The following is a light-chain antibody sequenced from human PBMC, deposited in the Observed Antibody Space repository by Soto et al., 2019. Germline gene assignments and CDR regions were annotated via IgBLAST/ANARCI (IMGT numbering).Light chain of an antibody. CDR3: QQYDSQPRT. V-gene: IGKV3-20*01. Sequence: EIVLTQSPGTLSLSPGERATLSCRASQSVSSEYLAWYQQKPGQGPRPLMYGASNRATGIPDRFSGSGSGTDFTLTISRLEPEDFAVYYCQQYDSQPRTFGQGTKVDIK. J-gene: IGKJ1*01. CDR2: GAS. CDR1: QSVSSEY.